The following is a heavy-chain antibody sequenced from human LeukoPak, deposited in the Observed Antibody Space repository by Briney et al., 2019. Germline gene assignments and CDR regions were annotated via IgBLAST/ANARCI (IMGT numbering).Heavy chain of an antibody. D-gene: IGHD3-3*01. CDR3: ARVKGSGYRNSIDY. CDR1: GFTFDDYA. Sequence: GGSLRLSCAASGFTFDDYAMNWVRQAPGKGLEWVSGINWNGGSTYYRDSVKGRFTISRDNAKNSLYLQMNSLRTEDTALYYCARVKGSGYRNSIDYWGQGTLVTVSS. CDR2: INWNGGST. J-gene: IGHJ4*02. V-gene: IGHV3-20*04.